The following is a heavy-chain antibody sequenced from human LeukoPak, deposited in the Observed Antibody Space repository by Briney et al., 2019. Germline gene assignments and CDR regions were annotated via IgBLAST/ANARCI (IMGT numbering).Heavy chain of an antibody. J-gene: IGHJ4*02. Sequence: GGSLRLSCAASGFTFSSNYMSWVRQAPGKGLEWVSVIYSGGSTYYADSVKGRFTISRDNSKNTLYLQMNSLRAEDTAVYYCARIIAAAGHFDYWGQGTLVTVSS. CDR2: IYSGGST. CDR1: GFTFSSNY. V-gene: IGHV3-53*01. D-gene: IGHD6-13*01. CDR3: ARIIAAAGHFDY.